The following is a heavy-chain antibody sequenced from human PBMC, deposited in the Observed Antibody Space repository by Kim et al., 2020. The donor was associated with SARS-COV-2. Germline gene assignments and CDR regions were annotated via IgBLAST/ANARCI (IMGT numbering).Heavy chain of an antibody. V-gene: IGHV4-34*01. Sequence: TNYNPSLKSRVTISVDTSKNQFSLKLSSVTAADTAVYYCAREAPGSAIDYWGQGTLVTVSS. D-gene: IGHD3-10*01. CDR3: AREAPGSAIDY. CDR2: T. J-gene: IGHJ4*02.